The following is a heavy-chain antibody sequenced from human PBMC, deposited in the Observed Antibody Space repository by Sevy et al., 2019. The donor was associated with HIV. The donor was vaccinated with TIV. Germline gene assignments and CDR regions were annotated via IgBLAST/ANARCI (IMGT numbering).Heavy chain of an antibody. CDR3: ARDRRGGDYYYGMDV. J-gene: IGHJ6*02. V-gene: IGHV1-69*13. D-gene: IGHD3-10*01. CDR2: IIPVFGTA. Sequence: ASVKVSCKASGGTFSSHAISWVRQAPGQGLEWMGGIIPVFGTANYAQKFQGRVTITADESTSTAYMELNSLRSEDTAVYYCARDRRGGDYYYGMDVWGQGTTATVSS. CDR1: GGTFSSHA.